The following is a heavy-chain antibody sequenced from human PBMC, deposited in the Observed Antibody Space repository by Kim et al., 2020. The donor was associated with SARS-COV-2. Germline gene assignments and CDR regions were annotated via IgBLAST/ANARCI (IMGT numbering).Heavy chain of an antibody. D-gene: IGHD3-22*01. CDR3: ARDRTGPSYYYDSSGSFDY. CDR2: INPSGGST. CDR1: GYTFTSYY. V-gene: IGHV1-46*01. J-gene: IGHJ4*02. Sequence: ASVKVSCKASGYTFTSYYMHWVRQAPGQGLEWMGIINPSGGSTSYAQKFQGRVTMTRDTSTSTVYMELSSLRSEDTAVYYCARDRTGPSYYYDSSGSFDYWGQGTLVTVSS.